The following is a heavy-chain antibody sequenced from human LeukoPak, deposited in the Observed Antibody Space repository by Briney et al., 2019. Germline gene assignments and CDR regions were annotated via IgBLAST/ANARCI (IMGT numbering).Heavy chain of an antibody. Sequence: SETLSLTCTLTGGSISHYYWIWIRKPPGKELEWMGYIYYSGSTNYNPSLKSRVTISVDTSKNQFSLKLSSVTAADTAVYYCARSTYCSSTSCYDGDYFDYWGQGTLVTVSS. V-gene: IGHV4-59*01. CDR1: GGSISHYY. CDR2: IYYSGST. J-gene: IGHJ4*02. CDR3: ARSTYCSSTSCYDGDYFDY. D-gene: IGHD2-2*01.